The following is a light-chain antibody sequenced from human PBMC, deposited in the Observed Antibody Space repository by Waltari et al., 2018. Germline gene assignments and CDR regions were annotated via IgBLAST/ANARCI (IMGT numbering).Light chain of an antibody. J-gene: IGLJ3*02. CDR1: SSDVGGYSF. CDR3: STYTTSSALL. CDR2: DVS. Sequence: QSALTQPASVSGSPGQSLPIPCTGTSSDVGGYSFVSWYQQQPGKAPKLMIYDVSKRPSGISNRFSGSKSGNTASLTLSGLQTEDEADYFCSTYTTSSALLFGGGTRLTVL. V-gene: IGLV2-14*03.